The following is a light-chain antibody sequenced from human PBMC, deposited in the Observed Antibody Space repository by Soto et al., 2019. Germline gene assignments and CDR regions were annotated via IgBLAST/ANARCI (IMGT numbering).Light chain of an antibody. CDR2: GAS. CDR1: QSVSSY. J-gene: IGKJ1*01. Sequence: EIVLTHSPATLSLSPCERATLSSSASQSVSSYLAWYQQKPGQAPRLLIYGASTRATGIPARFSGSGSGTEFTLTISSLQSEDFAVYYCQQYNNWPPWTFGQGTKVDI. V-gene: IGKV3-15*01. CDR3: QQYNNWPPWT.